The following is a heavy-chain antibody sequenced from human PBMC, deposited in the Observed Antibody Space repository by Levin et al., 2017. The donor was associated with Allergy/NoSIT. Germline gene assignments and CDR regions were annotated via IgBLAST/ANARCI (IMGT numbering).Heavy chain of an antibody. V-gene: IGHV3-53*01. J-gene: IGHJ5*01. Sequence: GGSLKLSCAASGFTISSNYMTWVRQAPGKGLEWVSVIYTGGTTYYADSVKGRFTISIDNSKNTVYLQMNSLRAEDTAVYYCTWCSGGSCYSGGFDSWGRGTLVTVSS. D-gene: IGHD2-15*01. CDR2: IYTGGTT. CDR3: TWCSGGSCYSGGFDS. CDR1: GFTISSNY.